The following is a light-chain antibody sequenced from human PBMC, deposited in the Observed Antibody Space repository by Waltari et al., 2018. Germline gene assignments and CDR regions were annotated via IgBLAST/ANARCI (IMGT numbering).Light chain of an antibody. Sequence: QSALTQPRSVSGSPGQSVTISCPGTSSDVGAYNHVSWYQQHPGKAPKLMIYGVSKRPSGVPDRFSGSKSGNTASLTISGLQAEDEGDYYCCSYAGTYTVRVFGGGTKVTVL. CDR1: SSDVGAYNH. CDR2: GVS. V-gene: IGLV2-11*01. CDR3: CSYAGTYTVRV. J-gene: IGLJ3*02.